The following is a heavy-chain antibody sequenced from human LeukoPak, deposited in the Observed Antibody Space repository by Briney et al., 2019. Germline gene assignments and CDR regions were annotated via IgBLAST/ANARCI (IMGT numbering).Heavy chain of an antibody. CDR3: ARVPRGAAPSGYFDY. CDR1: GDSISSYY. D-gene: IGHD3-3*01. J-gene: IGHJ4*02. CDR2: IYYSGST. V-gene: IGHV4-59*01. Sequence: SETLSLTCTVSGDSISSYYWSWIRQPPGKGLEWIGYIYYSGSTNYNPSLKSRVTISVDTSKNQFSLKLSSVTAADTAVYYCARVPRGAAPSGYFDYWGQGTLVTVSS.